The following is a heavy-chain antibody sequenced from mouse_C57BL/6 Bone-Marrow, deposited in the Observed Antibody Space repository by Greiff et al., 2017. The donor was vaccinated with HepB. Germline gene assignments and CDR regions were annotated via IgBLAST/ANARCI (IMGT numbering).Heavy chain of an antibody. J-gene: IGHJ4*01. Sequence: QVQLQQPGAELVKPGASVKVSCKASGYTFTSYWMHWVKQRPGQGLEWIGRIHPSDSDTNYNQKFKGKATLTVDKSSSTSYMQLSSLTSEDSAVYYCAIAPPLITTVVAGNAMDYWGQGTSVTVSS. CDR1: GYTFTSYW. CDR2: IHPSDSDT. CDR3: AIAPPLITTVVAGNAMDY. D-gene: IGHD1-1*01. V-gene: IGHV1-74*01.